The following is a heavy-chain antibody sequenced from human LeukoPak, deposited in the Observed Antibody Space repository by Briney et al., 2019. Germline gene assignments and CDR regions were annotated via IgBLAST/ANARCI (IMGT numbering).Heavy chain of an antibody. V-gene: IGHV3-23*01. CDR1: GFTFSSYA. CDR2: ISGSGGST. J-gene: IGHJ6*03. CDR3: AKGAYCSSASCYSYYYYYMDV. D-gene: IGHD2-2*01. Sequence: GGSLRLSCAASGFTFSSYAMSWVRQAPGKGLEWVSAISGSGGSTYYADSVKGRFTISRDNSKNTLYLQMNSLRAEDTAVYYCAKGAYCSSASCYSYYYYYMDVWGKGTTVTVSS.